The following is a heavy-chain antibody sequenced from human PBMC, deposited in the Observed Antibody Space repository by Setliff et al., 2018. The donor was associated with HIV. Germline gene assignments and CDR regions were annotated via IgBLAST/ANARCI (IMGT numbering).Heavy chain of an antibody. CDR1: GYTFTTYG. CDR2: VSTYSDET. CDR3: AREYHIAPAGTRVANYFDY. D-gene: IGHD6-13*01. J-gene: IGHJ4*02. V-gene: IGHV1-18*01. Sequence: GGLVKVSCKPSGYTFTTYGLSWVRQAPGQGLEWMGWVSTYSDETSSSQNLQGRLTMTTDTSTGTAYMELRSLRFDDTAVYYCAREYHIAPAGTRVANYFDYWGQGTLVTVSS.